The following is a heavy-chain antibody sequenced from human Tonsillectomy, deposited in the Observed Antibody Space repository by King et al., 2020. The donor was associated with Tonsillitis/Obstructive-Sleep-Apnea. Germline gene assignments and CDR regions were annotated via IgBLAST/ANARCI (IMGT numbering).Heavy chain of an antibody. CDR3: AHTRSPGAVDS. V-gene: IGHV2-5*02. CDR1: GFSLSTSGVG. J-gene: IGHJ4*02. D-gene: IGHD2-15*01. CDR2: IYWDDDK. Sequence: TLKESGPTLVKPTQTLTLTCTFSGFSLSTSGVGVGWIRQPPGKALEWLVCIYWDDDKRYSPSLKSRLTITKDPSKNQVVLTMTNMDPVDTATYYCAHTRSPGAVDSWGQGTLVTVSS.